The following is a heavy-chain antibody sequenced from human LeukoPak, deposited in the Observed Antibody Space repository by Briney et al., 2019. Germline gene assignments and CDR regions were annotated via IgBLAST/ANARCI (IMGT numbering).Heavy chain of an antibody. Sequence: SETLSLTCTVSGASISSSTYSWGWIRQPPGKGLEWIGNDYYSGGTSYYPYLKSRVTISVDTSKNQFSLKLTSVTAAHTAVYYCATQAAGGPLDYWGQGTLVTVSS. CDR3: ATQAAGGPLDY. V-gene: IGHV4-39*01. D-gene: IGHD2-15*01. CDR1: GASISSSTYS. J-gene: IGHJ4*01. CDR2: DYYSGGT.